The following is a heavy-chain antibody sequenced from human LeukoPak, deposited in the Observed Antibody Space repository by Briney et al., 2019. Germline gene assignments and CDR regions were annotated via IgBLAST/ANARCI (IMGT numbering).Heavy chain of an antibody. CDR3: ARDTLNGPFVISLDY. J-gene: IGHJ4*02. CDR2: ISGSGGST. V-gene: IGHV3-23*01. Sequence: PGGSLRLYCAASGFTFSSYAMSWVRQAPGKGLEWVSTISGSGGSTYYADSVKGRFTISRDNSKNTLYLQMNSLRAEDTAVYYCARDTLNGPFVISLDYWGQGALVTVSS. CDR1: GFTFSSYA. D-gene: IGHD3-9*01.